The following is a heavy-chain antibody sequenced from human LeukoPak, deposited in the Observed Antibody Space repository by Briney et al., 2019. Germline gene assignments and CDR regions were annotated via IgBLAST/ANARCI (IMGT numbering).Heavy chain of an antibody. V-gene: IGHV1-8*01. D-gene: IGHD6-13*01. Sequence: GGSVKVSCKASGYTFTSYDINWVRQATGQGLEWMGWMNPNSGNTGYAQKSQGRVTMTRNTSISTAYMELSSLRSEDTAVYYSARGYSSSWYNRVDIWGQGTMVTVSS. CDR1: GYTFTSYD. CDR3: ARGYSSSWYNRVDI. CDR2: MNPNSGNT. J-gene: IGHJ3*02.